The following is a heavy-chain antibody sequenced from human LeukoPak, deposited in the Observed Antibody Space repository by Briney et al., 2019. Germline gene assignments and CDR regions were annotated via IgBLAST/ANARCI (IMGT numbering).Heavy chain of an antibody. J-gene: IGHJ4*02. CDR3: ARDAEVIRYNWNDQGGFHN. V-gene: IGHV1-2*02. CDR2: IDPKSGGT. Sequence: ASVKVSCKASGYTFTGYYIHWVRQAPGQGLEWMGWIDPKSGGTKYSEKFQGRVTLTRDTSISTAYMDLTRLTYDDTAVYYCARDAEVIRYNWNDQGGFHNWGQGPLVTVSS. CDR1: GYTFTGYY. D-gene: IGHD1-1*01.